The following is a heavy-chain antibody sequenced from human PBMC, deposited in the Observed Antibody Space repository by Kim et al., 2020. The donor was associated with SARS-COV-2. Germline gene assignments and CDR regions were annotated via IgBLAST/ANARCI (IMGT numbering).Heavy chain of an antibody. Sequence: GGSLRLSCAASGFTFSSYSMNWVRQAPGKGLEWVSSISSSSSYIYYADSVKGRFTISRDNAKNSLYLQMNSLRAEDTAVYYCARDSDITYGMDVWGQGTTVTVSS. CDR3: ARDSDITYGMDV. D-gene: IGHD2-15*01. CDR2: ISSSSSYI. V-gene: IGHV3-21*01. J-gene: IGHJ6*02. CDR1: GFTFSSYS.